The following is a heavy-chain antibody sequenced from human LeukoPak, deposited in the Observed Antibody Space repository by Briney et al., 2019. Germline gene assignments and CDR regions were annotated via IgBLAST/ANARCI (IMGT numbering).Heavy chain of an antibody. CDR3: ASRQYNYYDSSGTGLNYAFDI. J-gene: IGHJ3*02. V-gene: IGHV4-34*01. Sequence: PSETLSLTCAVYGGSFSGYYWSWIRQPPGKGLEWIGEINHSGSTNYNPSLKSRVTISVDTSKNQFSLKLSSVTAADTAVYYCASRQYNYYDSSGTGLNYAFDIWGQGTMVTVSS. CDR1: GGSFSGYY. D-gene: IGHD3-22*01. CDR2: INHSGST.